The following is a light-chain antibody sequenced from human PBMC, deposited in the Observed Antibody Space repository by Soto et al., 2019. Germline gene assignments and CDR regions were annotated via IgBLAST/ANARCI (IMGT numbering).Light chain of an antibody. Sequence: DIVMTQSPLSLPVTPGEPASISCRSSQSLLYSNGYNYLDWYLQKPGQSPQLLIYLGSDRASGVLDRFSGSGSGTDFTLKISRVEAEDVGVYYCMQSLQTPWTFGQGTKVEIK. J-gene: IGKJ1*01. CDR1: QSLLYSNGYNY. CDR2: LGS. V-gene: IGKV2-28*01. CDR3: MQSLQTPWT.